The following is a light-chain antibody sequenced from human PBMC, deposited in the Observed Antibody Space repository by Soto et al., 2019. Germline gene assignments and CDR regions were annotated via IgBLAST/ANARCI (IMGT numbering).Light chain of an antibody. Sequence: QSVLTQPPSASGTPGQRVTISCSGSSSNIGSNTVNWYRQITGTAPKLLIYNDNQRPSGVPDRFSGSKSGTSGSLAISGLQSEDEGDYYCSSYAGSSNVFGTGTKVTVL. CDR3: SSYAGSSNV. J-gene: IGLJ1*01. V-gene: IGLV1-44*01. CDR1: SSNIGSNT. CDR2: NDN.